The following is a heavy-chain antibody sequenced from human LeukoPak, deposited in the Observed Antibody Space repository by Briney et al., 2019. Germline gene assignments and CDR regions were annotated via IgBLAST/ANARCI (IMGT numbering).Heavy chain of an antibody. V-gene: IGHV3-33*01. Sequence: GGSLRLSCAASGFTFSSHGMHWVRQAPGKGLEWVAVVWYDGSNKYYADSVKGRFTISRDNSKNTLYLQMNSLRAEDTAVYYCARDNQAFDIWGQGTMVTVSS. CDR1: GFTFSSHG. J-gene: IGHJ3*02. CDR3: ARDNQAFDI. CDR2: VWYDGSNK.